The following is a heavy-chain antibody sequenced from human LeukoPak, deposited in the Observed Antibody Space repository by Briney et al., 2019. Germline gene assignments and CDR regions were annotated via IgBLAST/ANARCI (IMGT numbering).Heavy chain of an antibody. CDR3: ARGSYQLLW. Sequence: GGSLRLSCAPSGFTFSSYWMTWVRQAPGKGLEWVAHIKQDGSEKYYVDSVKGRFTISRDNAKNSLYLQMNSLRAEDTAVYYCARGSYQLLWGGQGTLVTVSS. CDR2: IKQDGSEK. D-gene: IGHD2-2*01. CDR1: GFTFSSYW. J-gene: IGHJ4*02. V-gene: IGHV3-7*01.